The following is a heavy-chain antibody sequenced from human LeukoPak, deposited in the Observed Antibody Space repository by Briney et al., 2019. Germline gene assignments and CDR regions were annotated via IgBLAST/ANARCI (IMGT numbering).Heavy chain of an antibody. J-gene: IGHJ4*02. CDR2: ISYDGSNK. CDR1: GFTFSSYA. CDR3: AGAGRGVTLYTDY. Sequence: GRSLRLSCAASGFTFSSYAMHWVRQAPGKGLEWVAVISYDGSNKYYADSVKGRFTISRDNSKNTLYLQMNSLRAEDTAVYYCAGAGRGVTLYTDYWGQGTLVTVSS. V-gene: IGHV3-30*04. D-gene: IGHD3-10*01.